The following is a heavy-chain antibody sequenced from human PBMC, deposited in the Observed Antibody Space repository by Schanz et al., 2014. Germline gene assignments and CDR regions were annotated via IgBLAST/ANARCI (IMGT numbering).Heavy chain of an antibody. Sequence: DVQLAESGGGLVQPGRSLRLSCAASGFTFDDHAMHWVRQVPGKGLEWVSGISWNSGNIAYADSVKGRFTISRDNAKNSLYLQMNSLRPEDTALYYCAKVQTHTLYGGNSCFDYWGQGTLVTVSS. J-gene: IGHJ4*02. V-gene: IGHV3-9*01. CDR2: ISWNSGNI. CDR1: GFTFDDHA. D-gene: IGHD2-21*02. CDR3: AKVQTHTLYGGNSCFDY.